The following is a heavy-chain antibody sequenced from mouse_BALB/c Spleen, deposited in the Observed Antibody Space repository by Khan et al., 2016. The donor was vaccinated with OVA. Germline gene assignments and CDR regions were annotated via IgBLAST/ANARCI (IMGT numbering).Heavy chain of an antibody. CDR1: GYTFTNYG. CDR3: ARGSSRAMDY. CDR2: IYTYTGEP. J-gene: IGHJ4*01. V-gene: IGHV9-3-1*01. D-gene: IGHD1-1*01. Sequence: QIQLVQSGPELKKPGETVKISCKASGYTFTNYGMNWVKQAPGKGLKWMGWIYTYTGEPTYADDFKGRFAFSLESSASTAYLQINNLTIEDTATYCCARGSSRAMDYWGQGTSVTVSS.